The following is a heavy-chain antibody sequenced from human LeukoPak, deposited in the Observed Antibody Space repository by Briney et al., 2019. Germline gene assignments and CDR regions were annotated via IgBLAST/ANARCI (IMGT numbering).Heavy chain of an antibody. J-gene: IGHJ3*02. D-gene: IGHD2-2*01. CDR2: ISGSGGST. CDR1: GFTFSSYW. V-gene: IGHV3-23*01. Sequence: HPGGSLRLSCAASGFTFSSYWMSWVRQAPGKGLEWVSAISGSGGSTYYADSVRGRFTISRDNSKNTLYLQMNSLRAEDTAVYYCAKGRRIVVVPPDAFDIWGQGTMVTVSS. CDR3: AKGRRIVVVPPDAFDI.